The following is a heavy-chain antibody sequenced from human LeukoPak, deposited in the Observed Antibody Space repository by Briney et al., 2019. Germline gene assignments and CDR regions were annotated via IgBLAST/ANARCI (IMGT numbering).Heavy chain of an antibody. Sequence: NISCMGSGCIFTSYWIGWLRQMRGKGLEWMGVIYPGDSDTRYIPSFQGQVTNSAEKSISSAYLQWSSLKASDTAMYYCARHRDGSSVDYWGQGNLVTVSS. J-gene: IGHJ4*02. D-gene: IGHD6-6*01. CDR1: GCIFTSYW. CDR3: ARHRDGSSVDY. CDR2: IYPGDSDT. V-gene: IGHV5-51*01.